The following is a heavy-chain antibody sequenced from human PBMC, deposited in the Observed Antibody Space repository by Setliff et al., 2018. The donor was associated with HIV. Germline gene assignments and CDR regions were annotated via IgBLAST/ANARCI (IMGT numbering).Heavy chain of an antibody. D-gene: IGHD1-1*01. CDR3: ARNYLQFIDAFDI. V-gene: IGHV4-31*03. CDR1: GGSISSGGYY. J-gene: IGHJ3*02. CDR2: IYYSGST. Sequence: PSETLSLTCTVSGGSISSGGYYWSWIRQHPGKGLEWIGYIYYSGSTYYNPSLKSRVTISVDTSKNQFSLKLSSVTAADTAVYYCARNYLQFIDAFDIWGQGTMVTVSS.